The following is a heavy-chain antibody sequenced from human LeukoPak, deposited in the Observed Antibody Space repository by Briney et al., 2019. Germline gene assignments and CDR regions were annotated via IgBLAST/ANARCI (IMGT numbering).Heavy chain of an antibody. D-gene: IGHD5-12*01. J-gene: IGHJ4*02. CDR1: GFTFSNAW. Sequence: PGGSLRLSCAASGFTFSNAWMSWVRQAPGKGLEWVGRIKSKTDGGTTDYAAPVKGRCTISRDDSKNTLYLQMNSLKTEDTAVYYCTTDQSHRGYDPGYFDYWGQGILVTVSS. CDR3: TTDQSHRGYDPGYFDY. V-gene: IGHV3-15*01. CDR2: IKSKTDGGTT.